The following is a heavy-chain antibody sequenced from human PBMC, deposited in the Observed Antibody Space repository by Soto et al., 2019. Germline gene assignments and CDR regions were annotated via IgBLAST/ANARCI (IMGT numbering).Heavy chain of an antibody. V-gene: IGHV1-3*01. Sequence: QVHLVQSGAEVKKPGASVKISCEASGYPFSDYAIHWVRQAPGQRLEWMGRINAGNGNTEYSQPFQGRLTITRDSSARTAFMELGSLTSDDSAVYFCARDRDRGDYYYYYMGVWGRGTTVIVSS. CDR3: ARDRDRGDYYYYYMGV. D-gene: IGHD3-10*01. CDR1: GYPFSDYA. J-gene: IGHJ6*03. CDR2: INAGNGNT.